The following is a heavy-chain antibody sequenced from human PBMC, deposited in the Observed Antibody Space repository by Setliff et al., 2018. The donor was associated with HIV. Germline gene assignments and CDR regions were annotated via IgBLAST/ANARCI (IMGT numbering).Heavy chain of an antibody. CDR1: GFTFSSYA. J-gene: IGHJ6*03. D-gene: IGHD3-10*01. CDR2: SKNKANSYTT. CDR3: ARGRLLWSGSYYYYYMDV. Sequence: PGESLKISCAASGFTFSSYAMSWVRQAPGNGLEWVARSKNKANSYTTEYAASLKGRFTISRDDSKNSLYLQMNSLKTEDTAVYYCARGRLLWSGSYYYYYMDVWGKGTTVT. V-gene: IGHV3-72*01.